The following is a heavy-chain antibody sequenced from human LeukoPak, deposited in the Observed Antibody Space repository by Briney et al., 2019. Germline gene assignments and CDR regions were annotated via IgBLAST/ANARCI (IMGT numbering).Heavy chain of an antibody. CDR2: IYYSGST. Sequence: PSETLSLTCTVSGGSISSYYWSWIRQPPGKGLEWIGYIYYSGSTNYNPSLKSRVTISVDTSKNQFSLKLSSVTAADTAVYYCARRFHGSGSYSLWGQGTTVTVSS. J-gene: IGHJ6*02. CDR1: GGSISSYY. D-gene: IGHD3-10*01. V-gene: IGHV4-59*01. CDR3: ARRFHGSGSYSL.